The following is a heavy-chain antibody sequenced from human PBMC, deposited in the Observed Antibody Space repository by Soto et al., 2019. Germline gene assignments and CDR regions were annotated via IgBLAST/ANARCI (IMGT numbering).Heavy chain of an antibody. Sequence: ASVKVSCKASGYTFTSYGISWVRQAPGQGLEWMGWISAYNGNTNYAQKLQGRVTMTTDTSTSTAYMELRSLRSDDTAVYYCARGGVWFGDLLGEWFAPWGKETLVPLSS. D-gene: IGHD3-10*01. CDR1: GYTFTSYG. V-gene: IGHV1-18*01. CDR2: ISAYNGNT. CDR3: ARGGVWFGDLLGEWFAP. J-gene: IGHJ5*02.